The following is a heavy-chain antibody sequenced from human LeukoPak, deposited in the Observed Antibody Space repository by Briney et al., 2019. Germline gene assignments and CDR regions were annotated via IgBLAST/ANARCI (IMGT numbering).Heavy chain of an antibody. Sequence: PAETLSLTCTVSGGSISSCGDYCSWSRQHPAKGLEWIGYIYYSGSTYYNPSLKSRVTISVDTSTNQFSLKLSSVTAADTAVYYCARRKVITFDYWGQGTLVTVSS. J-gene: IGHJ4*02. CDR1: GGSISSCGDY. CDR3: ARRKVITFDY. V-gene: IGHV4-31*03. D-gene: IGHD3-22*01. CDR2: IYYSGST.